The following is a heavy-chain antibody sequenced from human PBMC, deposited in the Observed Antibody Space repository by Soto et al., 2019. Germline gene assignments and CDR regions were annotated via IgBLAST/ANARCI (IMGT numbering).Heavy chain of an antibody. V-gene: IGHV3-30-3*01. CDR2: ISYDGSIE. Sequence: PGGSLRLSCAASGFTFKNYAMHWVRQAPGKGLEWVAVISYDGSIEFYADSVKGRFTISRDDFKNTMFLQMGSLRVEDTAVYYCARVLLDFGSRLPIGYWGQGTLVTV. D-gene: IGHD3-9*01. CDR3: ARVLLDFGSRLPIGY. J-gene: IGHJ4*02. CDR1: GFTFKNYA.